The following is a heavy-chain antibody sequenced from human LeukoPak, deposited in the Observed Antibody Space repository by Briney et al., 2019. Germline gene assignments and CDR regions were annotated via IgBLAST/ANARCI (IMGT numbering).Heavy chain of an antibody. CDR3: ARYSNMITFGGVIDYFDY. Sequence: PSETLSLTCTVSGGSISGSSYYWGWIRQPPGKGLECIGSIYYSGSTYYNPSLKSRVTISVDTSKNQFSLKLSSVTAADTAVYYCARYSNMITFGGVIDYFDYWGQGTLVTVSS. CDR1: GGSISGSSYY. CDR2: IYYSGST. J-gene: IGHJ4*02. D-gene: IGHD3-16*02. V-gene: IGHV4-39*01.